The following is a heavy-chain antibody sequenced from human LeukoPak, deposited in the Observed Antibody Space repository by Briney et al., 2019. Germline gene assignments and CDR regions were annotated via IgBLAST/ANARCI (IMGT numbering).Heavy chain of an antibody. V-gene: IGHV3-21*01. Sequence: GGSLRLSCAASGFTFSSYSMNWVRQAPGKGLEWVSSISSSSSYIYYADSVKGRFTISRNNGKNSLYLQMNSLRAEDTAVYYCARGGYCSGGRCYGGDYWGQGTLVTVSS. CDR3: ARGGYCSGGRCYGGDY. J-gene: IGHJ4*02. CDR2: ISSSSSYI. CDR1: GFTFSSYS. D-gene: IGHD2-15*01.